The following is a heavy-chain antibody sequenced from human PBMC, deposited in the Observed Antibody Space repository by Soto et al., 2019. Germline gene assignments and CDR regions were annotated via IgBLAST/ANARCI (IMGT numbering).Heavy chain of an antibody. CDR2: IIPILGIA. Sequence: SVKVSCKASGGTFSSYTISWVRQAPGQGLEWMGRIIPILGIANYAQKFQGRVAITADKSTSTAYMELSSLRSEDTAVYYCARGYCSGGSCYGGGYFDYWGQGTLVPVSS. V-gene: IGHV1-69*02. D-gene: IGHD2-15*01. CDR1: GGTFSSYT. CDR3: ARGYCSGGSCYGGGYFDY. J-gene: IGHJ4*02.